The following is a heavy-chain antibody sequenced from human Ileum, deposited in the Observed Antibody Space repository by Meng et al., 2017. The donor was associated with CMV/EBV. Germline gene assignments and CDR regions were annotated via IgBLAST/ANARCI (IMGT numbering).Heavy chain of an antibody. Sequence: SETLSLTCTVSGDSLSTYWWSWIRQSPGKGLEWIGYIHHSGTTNHNPSLRSRVIMSVDTSNNQFSLKLTSVTAADTAVYYCARDSYHYGSSTYNWFDPWGQGILVTVSS. J-gene: IGHJ5*02. D-gene: IGHD3-10*01. V-gene: IGHV4-59*01. CDR3: ARDSYHYGSSTYNWFDP. CDR2: IHHSGTT. CDR1: GDSLSTYW.